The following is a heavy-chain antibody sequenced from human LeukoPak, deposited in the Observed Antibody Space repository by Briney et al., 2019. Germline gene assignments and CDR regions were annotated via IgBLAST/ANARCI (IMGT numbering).Heavy chain of an antibody. J-gene: IGHJ5*02. V-gene: IGHV4-34*01. CDR1: GGSFSGYY. CDR2: INHSGST. CDR3: ARPTITMVRGPFDP. Sequence: PSETLSLTCAVYGGSFSGYYWSWIRQPPGKGLEWIGEINHSGSTNYNPSLKSRVTISVDTSKNQFSLKLSSVTAADTAVYYCARPTITMVRGPFDPWGQGTLVTVSS. D-gene: IGHD3-10*01.